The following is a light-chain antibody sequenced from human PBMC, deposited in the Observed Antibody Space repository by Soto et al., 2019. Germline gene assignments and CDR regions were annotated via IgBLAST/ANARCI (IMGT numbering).Light chain of an antibody. J-gene: IGKJ4*01. Sequence: DIVMTQSPLSLPVTPGEPASISCRSSQSLLHSNGYNYFDWYLQKPGQSPQLLIYLGSNRASGVPDRFSGSGSGTDFTLEISRVEAEDVGVYYCMQALQTKVTFGGGTKVEIK. CDR2: LGS. CDR1: QSLLHSNGYNY. V-gene: IGKV2-28*01. CDR3: MQALQTKVT.